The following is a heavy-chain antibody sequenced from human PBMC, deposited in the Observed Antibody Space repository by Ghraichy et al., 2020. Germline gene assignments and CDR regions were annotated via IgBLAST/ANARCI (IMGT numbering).Heavy chain of an antibody. Sequence: GGSLRLSCAASGFTFSNFWMAWVRQAPGKGLEWVANIRGDGGERYYVDSVKGRFTISRDNAKNSLYLQMNSLRVEDTAVYSCVTNNDYVFDYWDQGTLVTVSS. D-gene: IGHD4-17*01. CDR2: IRGDGGER. CDR1: GFTFSNFW. V-gene: IGHV3-7*03. J-gene: IGHJ4*02. CDR3: VTNNDYVFDY.